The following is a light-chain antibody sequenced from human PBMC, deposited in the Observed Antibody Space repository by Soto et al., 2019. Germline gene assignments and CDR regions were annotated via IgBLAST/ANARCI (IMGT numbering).Light chain of an antibody. CDR3: QQYVVGSLLS. V-gene: IGKV3-20*01. J-gene: IGKJ5*01. CDR1: QSVSSSY. Sequence: EIVLTQSPGTLSLSPGERAPLSCRASQSVSSSYLAWYQQKPGQAPRLLIYGASTRATGIPTRFSGSRSGADFTLTISRLEPEDFALYYCQQYVVGSLLSFGRGTRLEIK. CDR2: GAS.